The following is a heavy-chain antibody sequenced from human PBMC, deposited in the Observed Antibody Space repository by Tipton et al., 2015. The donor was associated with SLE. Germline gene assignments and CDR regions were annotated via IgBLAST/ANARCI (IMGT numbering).Heavy chain of an antibody. D-gene: IGHD3-10*01. CDR2: IYYSGNT. CDR3: ARRGVTFLDA. Sequence: TLSLTCTVSRGSISISHYYWGWIRPPPGKGLEWIGSIYYSGNTYYKPSLNSRVTISLDTSKNQFSLKLTSVTAADTAVYYCARRGVTFLDAWGKGTTVTVSS. J-gene: IGHJ6*04. V-gene: IGHV4-39*07. CDR1: RGSISISHYY.